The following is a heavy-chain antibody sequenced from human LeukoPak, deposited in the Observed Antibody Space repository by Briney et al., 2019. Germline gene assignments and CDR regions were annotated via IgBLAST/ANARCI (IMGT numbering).Heavy chain of an antibody. CDR3: ARGGTYYYDSSGYYAY. J-gene: IGHJ4*02. CDR1: GGSISSSNW. V-gene: IGHV4-4*02. Sequence: SGTLSLTCAVSGGSISSSNWWSWVRQPPGKGLEWIGEIYHSGPTNYNPSLESRVAISVDKTKNQFSLRLSSVTAADTAVYYCARGGTYYYDSSGYYAYWGQGTLVTVSS. CDR2: IYHSGPT. D-gene: IGHD3-22*01.